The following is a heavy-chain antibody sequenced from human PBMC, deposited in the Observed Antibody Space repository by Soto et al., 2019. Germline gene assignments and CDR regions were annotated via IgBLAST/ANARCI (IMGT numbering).Heavy chain of an antibody. D-gene: IGHD3-3*01. CDR1: GYTFTSYD. CDR2: MNPNSGNT. J-gene: IGHJ5*01. CDR3: AREGRGFLEWLLLEGWFEH. Sequence: ASVKASCKAPGYTFTSYDLYWARHATGQGLEWMGWMNPNSGNTGYAQKFQGRVTMTRNTSISTAYMELSSLRSEDTAVYYCAREGRGFLEWLLLEGWFEHWGQGILVTVSS. V-gene: IGHV1-8*01.